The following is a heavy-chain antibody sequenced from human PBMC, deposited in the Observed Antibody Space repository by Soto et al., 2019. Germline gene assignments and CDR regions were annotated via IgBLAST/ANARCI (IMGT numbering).Heavy chain of an antibody. CDR1: GGSISSGGYY. Sequence: QVQLQESGPGLVKPSQTLSLTCTVSGGSISSGGYYWSWIRQHPGKGLEWIGYIYYSGSTYYNPSLKSRVTISEDTYKNQFSLKLSSVSDEDRAVYYCARVCGGDCHYGMDVWGQGTTFTVSS. J-gene: IGHJ6*02. CDR2: IYYSGST. CDR3: ARVCGGDCHYGMDV. V-gene: IGHV4-31*03. D-gene: IGHD2-21*02.